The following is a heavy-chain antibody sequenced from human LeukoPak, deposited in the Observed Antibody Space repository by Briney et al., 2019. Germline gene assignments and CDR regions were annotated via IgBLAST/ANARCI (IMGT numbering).Heavy chain of an antibody. CDR3: ARVVLTGTTGAFDI. D-gene: IGHD1-20*01. Sequence: GSSVKVSCKASGGTFSSYAISWVRQAPGQGLEWMGRIIPIFGIANYAQKFQGRVTITANKSTSTAYMELSSLRSEDTAVYFCARVVLTGTTGAFDIWGQGTMVTVSS. V-gene: IGHV1-69*04. J-gene: IGHJ3*02. CDR2: IIPIFGIA. CDR1: GGTFSSYA.